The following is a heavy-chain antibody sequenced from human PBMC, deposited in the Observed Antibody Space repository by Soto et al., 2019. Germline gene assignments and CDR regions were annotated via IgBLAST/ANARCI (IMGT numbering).Heavy chain of an antibody. CDR3: ASYSTDWSYFDS. J-gene: IGHJ4*02. CDR1: GGSVVTSTYF. D-gene: IGHD3-9*01. Sequence: PSETLSLTCTVSGGSVVTSTYFWGWIRQPPGKGLEWIGSVSYSGRTYNSPSLKSRVTMSVDTSKNLFSLGLRSVTAADTAVYYCASYSTDWSYFDSWGQGTPVTVPS. V-gene: IGHV4-39*02. CDR2: VSYSGRT.